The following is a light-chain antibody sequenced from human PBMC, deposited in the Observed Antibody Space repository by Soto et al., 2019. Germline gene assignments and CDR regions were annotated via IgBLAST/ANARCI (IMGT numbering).Light chain of an antibody. CDR3: SSYSSSSTFYV. CDR1: SSDIGGFYY. Sequence: QSVLTQPASVSGSPGQSITISCTGTSSDIGGFYYVSWYQHHPGKDPKLMIYQVSNRPSGVSNRFSGSKSGNTASLTISGLQVEDEADYFCSSYSSSSTFYVFGAGTKVTVL. CDR2: QVS. J-gene: IGLJ1*01. V-gene: IGLV2-14*01.